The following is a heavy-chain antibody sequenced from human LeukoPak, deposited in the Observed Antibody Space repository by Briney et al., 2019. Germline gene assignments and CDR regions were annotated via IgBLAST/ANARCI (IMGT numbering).Heavy chain of an antibody. CDR3: AKGPYIAARPYYFDY. CDR2: ISSNGGST. Sequence: GGSLRLSCAASGFTFSSYAMHWVRQAPGKGLEYVSAISSNGGSTYYANSVKGRFTISRDNSKNTLYLQMGSLRAEDTAVYYCAKGPYIAARPYYFDYWGQGTLVTVSS. D-gene: IGHD6-6*01. J-gene: IGHJ4*02. CDR1: GFTFSSYA. V-gene: IGHV3-64*01.